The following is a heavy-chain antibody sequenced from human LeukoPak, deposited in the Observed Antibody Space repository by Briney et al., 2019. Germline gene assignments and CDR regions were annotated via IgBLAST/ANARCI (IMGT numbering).Heavy chain of an antibody. D-gene: IGHD2-15*01. Sequence: SVKVSCKASGGTFSSYAISWVRQAPGQGLEWMGGIIPIFGTANYAQKFQGRVTITADESTSTAYMELSSLRSEDTAVYYCAREVPSGYCSDGSCSHYYYYGMDVWGQGTTVTVSS. CDR3: AREVPSGYCSDGSCSHYYYYGMDV. V-gene: IGHV1-69*13. CDR1: GGTFSSYA. J-gene: IGHJ6*02. CDR2: IIPIFGTA.